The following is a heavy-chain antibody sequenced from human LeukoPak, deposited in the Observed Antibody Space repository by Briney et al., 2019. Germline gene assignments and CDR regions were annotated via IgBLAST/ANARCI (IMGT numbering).Heavy chain of an antibody. V-gene: IGHV3-9*01. Sequence: GGSLRLSCAAPGFTFDDYAMHWVRQAPGKGLEWVSGISWNSGSIGYADSVKGRFTISRDNAKNSLYLQMNSLRAEDTAVYYCASEAGGGYDSSGCWGQGTLVTVSS. CDR1: GFTFDDYA. CDR3: ASEAGGGYDSSGC. J-gene: IGHJ4*02. CDR2: ISWNSGSI. D-gene: IGHD3-22*01.